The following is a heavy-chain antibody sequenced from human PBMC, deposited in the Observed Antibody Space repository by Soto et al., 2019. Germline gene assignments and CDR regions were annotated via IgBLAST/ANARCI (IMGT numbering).Heavy chain of an antibody. Sequence: SETLSLTCAVYGGSFSGYYWSWIRQPPGKGLEWIGEINHSGSTNYNPSLKSRVTISVDTSKNQFSLKLSSVTAADTAVYYCARGCSSTSCYEGDYWGQGTLVTVSS. V-gene: IGHV4-34*01. CDR1: GGSFSGYY. D-gene: IGHD2-2*01. CDR2: INHSGST. J-gene: IGHJ4*02. CDR3: ARGCSSTSCYEGDY.